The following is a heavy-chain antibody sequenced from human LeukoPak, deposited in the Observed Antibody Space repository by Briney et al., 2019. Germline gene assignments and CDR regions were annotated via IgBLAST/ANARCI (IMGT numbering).Heavy chain of an antibody. CDR3: ARVSGLIDY. D-gene: IGHD1-26*01. CDR1: GFTFSSYA. J-gene: IGHJ4*02. Sequence: GGSLRLSCSASGFTFSSYAMHWVRQAPGKGLEWVAVISYDGSNKYYADSVKGRFTISRDNPKNTLYLQMNSLRAEDTAVYYCARVSGLIDYWGQGTLVTVSS. V-gene: IGHV3-30-3*01. CDR2: ISYDGSNK.